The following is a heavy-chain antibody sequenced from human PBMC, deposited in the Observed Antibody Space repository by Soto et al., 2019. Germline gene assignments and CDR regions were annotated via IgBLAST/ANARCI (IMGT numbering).Heavy chain of an antibody. CDR1: GYTFTSYF. J-gene: IGHJ6*02. Sequence: ASVKVSCNASGYTFTSYFISWVRQAPGQGLEWMGWISAYNGNTNYAQKLQGRVTMTTDTSTSTAYMELRSLRSDDTAVYYCASGVAVAGSYYYYYGMDVWGQGTTVTVSS. D-gene: IGHD6-19*01. V-gene: IGHV1-18*01. CDR2: ISAYNGNT. CDR3: ASGVAVAGSYYYYYGMDV.